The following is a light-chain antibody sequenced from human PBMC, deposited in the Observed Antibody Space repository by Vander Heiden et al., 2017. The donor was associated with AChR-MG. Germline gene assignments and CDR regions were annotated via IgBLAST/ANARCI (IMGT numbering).Light chain of an antibody. CDR3: SSYTSSSTLVV. J-gene: IGLJ3*02. CDR2: DVS. V-gene: IGLV2-14*03. CDR1: SSDVGGYNY. Sequence: QSALTQPASVSGSPGQSITISRTGTSSDVGGYNYVSWYQQHPGKAPKLMIYDVSNRPSGASNRFSGSKSGNTASLTISGLQAEDEADYYCSSYTSSSTLVVFGGGTKLTVL.